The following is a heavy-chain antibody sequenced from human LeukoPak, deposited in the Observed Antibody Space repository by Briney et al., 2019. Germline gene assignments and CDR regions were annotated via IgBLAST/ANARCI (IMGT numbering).Heavy chain of an antibody. CDR3: AKAASRFWDCTGGSCSGYFLDY. Sequence: GGSLRLSCAASGFIFSGYAMSWVRQAPGKGLEWVSTISGGSSGSTYYADSVKGRFTISRDSSKNTLFLQMNSLRAEDTAVYYCAKAASRFWDCTGGSCSGYFLDYWGQGTLVTVSS. J-gene: IGHJ4*02. V-gene: IGHV3-23*01. CDR2: ISGGSSGST. D-gene: IGHD2-15*01. CDR1: GFIFSGYA.